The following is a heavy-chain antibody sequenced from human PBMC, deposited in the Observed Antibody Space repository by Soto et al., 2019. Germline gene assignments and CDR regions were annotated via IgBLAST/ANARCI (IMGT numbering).Heavy chain of an antibody. V-gene: IGHV5-51*01. D-gene: IGHD6-19*01. CDR2: IYPGDSDT. CDR1: GYSFTSYW. Sequence: GESLKISFKGSGYSFTSYWIGWARQMPGKGLEWMGIIYPGDSDTRYSPSFQGQVTISADKSISTAYLQWSSLKASDTAMYYCARRVSRSSGWYGGPFDPWGQGTLVTVS. J-gene: IGHJ5*02. CDR3: ARRVSRSSGWYGGPFDP.